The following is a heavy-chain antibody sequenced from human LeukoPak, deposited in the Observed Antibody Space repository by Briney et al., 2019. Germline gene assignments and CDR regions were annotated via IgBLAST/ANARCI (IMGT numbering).Heavy chain of an antibody. Sequence: GGSLRLSCAASGFTSSSYEMNWVRQAPGKGLEWVSYISSSGSTIYYADSVKGRSTISRDNAKNSLYLQMNSLRAEDTAVYYCARAGGYGSGEIDYWGQGTLVTVSS. D-gene: IGHD3-10*01. CDR2: ISSSGSTI. CDR3: ARAGGYGSGEIDY. V-gene: IGHV3-48*03. CDR1: GFTSSSYE. J-gene: IGHJ4*02.